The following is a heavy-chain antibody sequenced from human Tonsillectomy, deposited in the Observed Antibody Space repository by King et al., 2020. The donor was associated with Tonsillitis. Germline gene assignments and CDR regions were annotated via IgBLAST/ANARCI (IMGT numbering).Heavy chain of an antibody. CDR1: GGTFSSYA. CDR2: IIPIFGTT. Sequence: QLVQSGAEVKKPGSSVKVSCKASGGTFSSYAISWVRQAPGQRLEWMGGIIPIFGTTRYAQNLQGRVMLTADDSTSTAYLELSSLRSEDTAVYYCARCMWSRGVGSDFYSHYMDVWGKGTTVTVSS. V-gene: IGHV1-69*01. J-gene: IGHJ6*03. D-gene: IGHD2-8*01. CDR3: ARCMWSRGVGSDFYSHYMDV.